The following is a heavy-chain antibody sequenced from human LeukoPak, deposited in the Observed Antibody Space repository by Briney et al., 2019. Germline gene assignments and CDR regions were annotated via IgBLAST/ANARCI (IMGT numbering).Heavy chain of an antibody. V-gene: IGHV3-30*02. CDR1: GFTFNSYG. Sequence: GGSLRLSCVASGFTFNSYGMHWVRQAPGNGLEWVAFVRYDGSNKYYADSVKGRFTISRDNSKNTLYLQMNSLRAEDAAVYYCARDALGECTSTSCQRYYYLDVWGKGTTVTVS. CDR3: ARDALGECTSTSCQRYYYLDV. D-gene: IGHD2-2*01. J-gene: IGHJ6*03. CDR2: VRYDGSNK.